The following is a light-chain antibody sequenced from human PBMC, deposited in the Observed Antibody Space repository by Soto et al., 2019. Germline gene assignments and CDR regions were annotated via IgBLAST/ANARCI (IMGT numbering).Light chain of an antibody. CDR3: LQNHNYPRT. CDR1: QDISDD. CDR2: GAS. V-gene: IGKV1-6*01. Sequence: AIQMTQSPSSLSASVGDRFTITFRASQDISDDVGWYQQTPGKAPKLLISGASRLQSGVPSRFSGSGSGAAFTLTITSLRPEDSATYYCLQNHNYPRTFGQGTKVDIK. J-gene: IGKJ1*01.